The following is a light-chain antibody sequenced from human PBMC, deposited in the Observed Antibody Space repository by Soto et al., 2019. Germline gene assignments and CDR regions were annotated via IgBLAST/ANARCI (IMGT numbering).Light chain of an antibody. CDR1: QCVSSSY. CDR2: GAS. V-gene: IGKV3-20*01. J-gene: IGKJ5*01. Sequence: EIVLTQSPGTLSLSPGERATLSCRASQCVSSSYLAGYQQKPGQAPRLLLYGASSRATGIPDRFSGSGSGTDFTLTISRLEPEDFAVYYCQQYGSSPKITFGQGTRLEI. CDR3: QQYGSSPKIT.